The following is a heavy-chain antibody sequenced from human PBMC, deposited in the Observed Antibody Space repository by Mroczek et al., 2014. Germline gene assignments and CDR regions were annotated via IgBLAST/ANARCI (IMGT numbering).Heavy chain of an antibody. J-gene: IGHJ1*01. CDR1: GHTFTSEG. CDR2: ISVKNDNI. D-gene: IGHD2-8*01. CDR3: ARDIMASTRGLFH. V-gene: IGHV1-18*01. Sequence: GKKPRASVKVSCKASGHTFTSEGVTWVRQAPGQGLEWMGWISVKNDNINYAQKFQGRVTMTIDTSTTTAYMEMRSLRSDDTAVYYCARDIMASTRGLFHRGQGTLVTVSS.